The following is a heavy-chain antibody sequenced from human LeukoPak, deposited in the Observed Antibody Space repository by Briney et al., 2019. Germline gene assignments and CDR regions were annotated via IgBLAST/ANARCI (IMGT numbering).Heavy chain of an antibody. Sequence: PGGSLRLSCAASGFTFSSYWMHWVRQAPGKGLVWVSRIYNDGSSTSYADSVKGRFTISRDNAKSTLYLQMNSLRVEDTGVYYCASWGEGALDYWGQGTLVTVSS. CDR1: GFTFSSYW. CDR2: IYNDGSST. CDR3: ASWGEGALDY. J-gene: IGHJ4*02. V-gene: IGHV3-74*01. D-gene: IGHD1-26*01.